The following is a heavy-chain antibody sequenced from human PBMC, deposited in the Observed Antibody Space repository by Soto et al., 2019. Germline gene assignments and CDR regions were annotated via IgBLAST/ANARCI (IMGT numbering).Heavy chain of an antibody. D-gene: IGHD3-9*01. J-gene: IGHJ6*02. CDR2: INPSGGTT. CDR3: ARHASVYDILTGYHYYYGMDV. CDR1: GYTFTRYN. V-gene: IGHV1-46*01. Sequence: ASVKVSCKASGYTFTRYNVHWVRQAPGQGLEWMAIINPSGGTTYYVQKFEGRVTLTTDTSTSTAYMELSSLRSDDTAVYYCARHASVYDILTGYHYYYGMDVWGQGTTVTVSS.